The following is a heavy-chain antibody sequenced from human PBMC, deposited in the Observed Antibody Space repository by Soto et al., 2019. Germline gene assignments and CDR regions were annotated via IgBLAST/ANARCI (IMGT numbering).Heavy chain of an antibody. V-gene: IGHV3-23*01. CDR3: AKGGSSGWFYFDF. J-gene: IGHJ4*02. D-gene: IGHD6-19*01. Sequence: GGSLRLSCAASGFTFGTYAMNWVRQAPGKGLEWVSSTPGSGGSAYYADSVRGRFTISRDNSKNTVYLQLDSLRPEDSAIYYCAKGGSSGWFYFDFWGQGTNVTVYS. CDR2: TPGSGGSA. CDR1: GFTFGTYA.